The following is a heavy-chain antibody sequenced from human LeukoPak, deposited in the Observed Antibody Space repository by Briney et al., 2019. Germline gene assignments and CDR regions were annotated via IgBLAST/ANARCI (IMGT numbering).Heavy chain of an antibody. Sequence: SETLSLTCTVSGGSISSSSYYWGWIRQPPGKGLEWIGSIYYSGSTYYNPSLKSRVTISVDTSKNQFSLKLSSVTAADTAVYYCARRHYYGSGSYVPKYYFDYWGQGTLVTASS. J-gene: IGHJ4*02. CDR2: IYYSGST. D-gene: IGHD3-10*01. CDR1: GGSISSSSYY. CDR3: ARRHYYGSGSYVPKYYFDY. V-gene: IGHV4-39*01.